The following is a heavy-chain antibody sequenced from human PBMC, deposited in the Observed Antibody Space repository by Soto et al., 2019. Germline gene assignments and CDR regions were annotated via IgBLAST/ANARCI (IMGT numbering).Heavy chain of an antibody. J-gene: IGHJ6*02. CDR2: MSYDGSNK. CDR1: GFTFSSYA. V-gene: IGHV3-30-3*01. Sequence: PGGSLRLSCAASGFTFSSYALHWVRQAPGKGLEWVAVMSYDGSNKYYADSVKGRFTISRDNSKNTLYLQMNSLRAEDTAVYYCARESPESYGMDVWGQGTTVTVYS. CDR3: ARESPESYGMDV.